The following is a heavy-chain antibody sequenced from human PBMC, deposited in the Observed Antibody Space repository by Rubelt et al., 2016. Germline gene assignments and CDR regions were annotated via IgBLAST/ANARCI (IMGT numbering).Heavy chain of an antibody. V-gene: IGHV4-34*01. Sequence: QVQLQQWGAGLLKPSETLSLTCAVYGGSFSGYYWSWIRQPPGKGLEWIGSIYYSGSTYYNPSLKSRVTISVDTSKNQFSLKLSSVTAADTAVYYCARLLYYYDSSGYYYDYWGQGTLVTVSS. CDR2: IYYSGST. J-gene: IGHJ4*02. CDR1: GGSFSGYY. D-gene: IGHD3-22*01. CDR3: ARLLYYYDSSGYYYDY.